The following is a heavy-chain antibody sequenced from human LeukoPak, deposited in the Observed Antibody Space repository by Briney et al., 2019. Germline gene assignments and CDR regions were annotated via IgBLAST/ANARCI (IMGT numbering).Heavy chain of an antibody. V-gene: IGHV1-2*02. CDR3: ARGDSSGYYSPFDY. Sequence: GASVKVSCKASGYTFTGYYMHWVRQAPGQGLEWMGWINPNSGGTNYAQKFQGRVTMTSDTSISTAYMELSRLRSDDTAVYYCARGDSSGYYSPFDYWGQGTLVTVSS. J-gene: IGHJ4*02. D-gene: IGHD3-22*01. CDR2: INPNSGGT. CDR1: GYTFTGYY.